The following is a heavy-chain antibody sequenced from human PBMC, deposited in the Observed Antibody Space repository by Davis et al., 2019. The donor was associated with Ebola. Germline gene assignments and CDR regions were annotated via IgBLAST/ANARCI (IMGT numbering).Heavy chain of an antibody. D-gene: IGHD6-6*01. CDR3: ARGGAGRAMYYHYYMDV. Sequence: SSVTVSCKASGGTFSNYAINWVRQASGQGLEWMGGIIPIFGTINFARKFQGRVTITADESTSTVYMELSSLRSEETAVYYCARGGAGRAMYYHYYMDVWGRGTPVTVS. CDR2: IIPIFGTI. V-gene: IGHV1-69*13. J-gene: IGHJ6*03. CDR1: GGTFSNYA.